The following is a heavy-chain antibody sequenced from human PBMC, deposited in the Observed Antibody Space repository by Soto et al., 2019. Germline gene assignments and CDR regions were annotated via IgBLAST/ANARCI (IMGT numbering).Heavy chain of an antibody. V-gene: IGHV1-18*01. D-gene: IGHD3-3*01. Sequence: ASVKVSCKASGYTFTSYGISWVRQAPGQGLEWMGWISAYNGNTNYAQKLQGRVTMTTDTSTSTAYMELRSLRSDDTAVYYCARWSIFGVVPNFFDYWGKGTLVTVSS. CDR3: ARWSIFGVVPNFFDY. J-gene: IGHJ4*02. CDR1: GYTFTSYG. CDR2: ISAYNGNT.